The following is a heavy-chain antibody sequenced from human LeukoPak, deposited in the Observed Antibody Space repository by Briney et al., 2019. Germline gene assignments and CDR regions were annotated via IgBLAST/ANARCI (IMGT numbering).Heavy chain of an antibody. V-gene: IGHV3-7*01. CDR2: IKQDGSDK. J-gene: IGHJ6*02. CDR3: TRDYRGKDV. Sequence: GGSLRLSCAASGFTFSTYWMSWVLQAPGKGLEWVANIKQDGSDKFYADSMKGRFTISRDNAKNSVYLQMDSLRVEDTAVYYCTRDYRGKDVWGRGTTVTVSS. D-gene: IGHD3-16*02. CDR1: GFTFSTYW.